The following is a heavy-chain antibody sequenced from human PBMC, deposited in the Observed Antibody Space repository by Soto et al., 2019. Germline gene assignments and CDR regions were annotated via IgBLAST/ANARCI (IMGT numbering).Heavy chain of an antibody. V-gene: IGHV4-38-2*01. D-gene: IGHD6-19*01. CDR1: GYSISIGYY. Sequence: ASETLSLTCAVSGYSISIGYYWGCIRQPPGKGLEWIGSIYHSGSTYYNPSLKSRVTISVDTSKNQFSLRLSSVTAADTAVYYCAGIYRIAVAGGFDPWGQGTLVTVSS. J-gene: IGHJ5*02. CDR2: IYHSGST. CDR3: AGIYRIAVAGGFDP.